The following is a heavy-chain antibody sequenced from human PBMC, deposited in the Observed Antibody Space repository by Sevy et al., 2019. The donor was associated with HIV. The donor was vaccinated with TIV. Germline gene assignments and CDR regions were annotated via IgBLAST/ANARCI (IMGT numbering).Heavy chain of an antibody. Sequence: GGSLRLSCVASGFIVNNYWMTWVRQAPGKGLEWVANIKDDGSEKYYVGSVKGRFTISRDDAENSLFLQMNRLRVEDTAVYYCAKFKKRPHVWLPGGLDVWGQGTTVTVS. CDR1: GFIVNNYW. V-gene: IGHV3-7*01. CDR2: IKDDGSEK. CDR3: AKFKKRPHVWLPGGLDV. J-gene: IGHJ6*02. D-gene: IGHD3-16*01.